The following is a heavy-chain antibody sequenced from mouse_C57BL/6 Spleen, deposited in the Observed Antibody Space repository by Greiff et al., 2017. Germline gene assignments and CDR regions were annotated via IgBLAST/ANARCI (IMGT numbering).Heavy chain of an antibody. Sequence: VQLQQSGPELVKPGASVKIPCKASGYTFTDYNMDWVKQSHGKSLEWIGDINPNTGGTIYNQKFKGKATLTVDKSSSTAYMERRSLTSEDTAVYYCARGGYYGSSLDYYAMDYWGQGTSVTVSS. CDR2: INPNTGGT. D-gene: IGHD1-1*01. J-gene: IGHJ4*01. CDR1: GYTFTDYN. CDR3: ARGGYYGSSLDYYAMDY. V-gene: IGHV1-18*01.